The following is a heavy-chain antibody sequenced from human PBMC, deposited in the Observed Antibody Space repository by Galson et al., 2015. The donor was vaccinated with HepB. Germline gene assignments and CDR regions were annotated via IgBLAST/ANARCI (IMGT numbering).Heavy chain of an antibody. CDR3: ARRAAAGKPNYYYYYYGMDV. CDR1: GYTFTIYY. D-gene: IGHD6-13*01. CDR2: INPSGGST. J-gene: IGHJ6*02. Sequence: SLKVSCKASGYTFTIYYMHWVRQAPGQGLEWMGIINPSGGSTSYAQKFQGRVTMTRDTSTSTVYMELSSLRSEDTAVYYCARRAAAGKPNYYYYYYGMDVWGQGTTVTVSS. V-gene: IGHV1-46*01.